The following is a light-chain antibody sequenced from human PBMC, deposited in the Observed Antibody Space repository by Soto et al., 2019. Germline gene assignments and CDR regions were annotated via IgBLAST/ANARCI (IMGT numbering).Light chain of an antibody. Sequence: DIQMTQSPSTLSAPVGDRVIITCRASQSISSWLAWYQQKPGKAPDLLIYRASTLKTGIPSRFSGSGSGTEFTLTISSLQPDDFATYYCQQYDRASWTFGPGTKVEIK. CDR3: QQYDRASWT. J-gene: IGKJ1*01. V-gene: IGKV1-5*03. CDR2: RAS. CDR1: QSISSW.